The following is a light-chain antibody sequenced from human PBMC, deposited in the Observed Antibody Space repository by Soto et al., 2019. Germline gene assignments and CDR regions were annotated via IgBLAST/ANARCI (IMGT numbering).Light chain of an antibody. CDR3: QQYTDWPRT. CDR1: QSIGTY. CDR2: GAS. V-gene: IGKV3-15*01. Sequence: ETVMTQSPPTLPLSPGERAIVSCRASQSIGTYLAWYQQKRGQSPRLLIYGASTRATGIPARFSGSGSGTEFTLTINSLQSDDFAIYYCQQYTDWPRTFGQGTKVEIK. J-gene: IGKJ1*01.